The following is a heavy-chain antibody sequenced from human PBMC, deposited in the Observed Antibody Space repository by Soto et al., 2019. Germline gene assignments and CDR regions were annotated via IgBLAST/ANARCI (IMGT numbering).Heavy chain of an antibody. Sequence: EVHLVESGGGLVETGGSLRISCVTSGFNFSTYNMNWVRQAPGKGLEWISVISTRSSTTSYADFVKGRFTVSRDDAKNSLYLQMHSLRNDDTAVYFCVRDYRLIASPIPRFDYWGQGALVTVSS. CDR1: GFNFSTYN. CDR3: VRDYRLIASPIPRFDY. CDR2: ISTRSSTT. D-gene: IGHD3-16*02. V-gene: IGHV3-48*03. J-gene: IGHJ4*02.